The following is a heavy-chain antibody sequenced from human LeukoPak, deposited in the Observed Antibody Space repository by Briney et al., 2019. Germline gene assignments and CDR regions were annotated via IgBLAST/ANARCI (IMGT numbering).Heavy chain of an antibody. Sequence: QTGGSLRLSCAASGLAFSGYAMSWVRQAPGKGLEWVSAISGSGGSTYYADSVKGRFTISRDNSKNTLYLQMNSLRAEDTAVYYCAKRAAAGTSYFDYWGQGTLVTVSS. V-gene: IGHV3-23*01. J-gene: IGHJ4*02. D-gene: IGHD6-13*01. CDR3: AKRAAAGTSYFDY. CDR2: ISGSGGST. CDR1: GLAFSGYA.